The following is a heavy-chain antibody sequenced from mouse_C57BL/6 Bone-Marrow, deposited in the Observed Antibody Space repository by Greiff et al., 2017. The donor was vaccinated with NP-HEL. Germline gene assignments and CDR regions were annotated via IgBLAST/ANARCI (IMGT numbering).Heavy chain of an antibody. V-gene: IGHV2-6*03. J-gene: IGHJ3*01. Sequence: VQLQQSGPGLVAPSQRRGMTWAVSGFSLTSYGVHWVRQPPGKGLEWLVVIWSDGSTTYNSALKSRLSISKDNSKSQVFLKMNSLQTDDTAMYYCALYHAGSFAYWGQGTLVTVSA. CDR1: GFSLTSYG. D-gene: IGHD2-1*01. CDR2: IWSDGST. CDR3: ALYHAGSFAY.